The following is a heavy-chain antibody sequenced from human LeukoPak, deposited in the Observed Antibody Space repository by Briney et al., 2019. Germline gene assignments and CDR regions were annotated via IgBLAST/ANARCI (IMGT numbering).Heavy chain of an antibody. CDR1: GGSITSQS. J-gene: IGHJ4*02. D-gene: IGHD4-11*01. Sequence: SETLSLTCTVPGGSITSQSCSSIRQPPGKGLEWIGWIYYRGNTDYNPSLKSRVTMSVDTSKSQFSLRLTSVTAADTAVYYCARLGFSNFEFDHWGQGTLVSVSS. CDR2: IYYRGNT. V-gene: IGHV4-59*08. CDR3: ARLGFSNFEFDH.